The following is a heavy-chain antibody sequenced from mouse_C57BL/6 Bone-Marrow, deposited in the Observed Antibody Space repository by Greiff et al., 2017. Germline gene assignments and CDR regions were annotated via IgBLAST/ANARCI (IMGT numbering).Heavy chain of an antibody. D-gene: IGHD3-2*02. Sequence: QVQLKQPGAELVKPGASVKLSCKASGYTFTSYWMQWVKQRPGPGLEWIGEIDPSDSYTNYNQKFKGKATLTVDTSSSTAYMQLSSLTSEDSAVYYCARELRPWGQGTTLTVSS. CDR2: IDPSDSYT. CDR1: GYTFTSYW. CDR3: ARELRP. J-gene: IGHJ2*01. V-gene: IGHV1-50*01.